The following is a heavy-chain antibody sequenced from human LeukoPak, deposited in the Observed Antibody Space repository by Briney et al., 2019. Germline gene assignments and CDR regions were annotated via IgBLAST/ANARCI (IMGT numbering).Heavy chain of an antibody. CDR1: GFSFNTCA. Sequence: GGSLRLSCAASGFSFNTCAMSWVRQAPGKGLEWVSTISGGGRSTDHADSVKGQFTISRDNSKNTLYLQMNSLRAEDTAVYYCARERYFDYWGQGTLVTVSS. J-gene: IGHJ4*02. V-gene: IGHV3-23*01. CDR3: ARERYFDY. CDR2: ISGGGRST.